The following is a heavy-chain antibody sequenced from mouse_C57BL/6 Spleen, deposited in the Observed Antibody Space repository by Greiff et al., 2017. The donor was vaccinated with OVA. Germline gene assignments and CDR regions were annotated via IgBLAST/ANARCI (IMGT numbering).Heavy chain of an antibody. V-gene: IGHV1-26*01. CDR1: GYTFTDYY. J-gene: IGHJ2*01. CDR2: INPNNGGT. CDR3: ARWGGNYYFDY. D-gene: IGHD2-1*01. Sequence: VQLQQSGPELVKPGASVKISFKASGYTFTDYYMNWVKPSHGKSLEWIGDINPNNGGTSYNQKFKGKATLTVDKSSSTAYMELRSLTSEDSAVYYCARWGGNYYFDYWGQGTTLTVSS.